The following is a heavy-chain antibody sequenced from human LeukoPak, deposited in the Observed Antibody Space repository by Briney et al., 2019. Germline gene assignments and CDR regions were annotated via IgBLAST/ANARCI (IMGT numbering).Heavy chain of an antibody. Sequence: GGSLRLSCAASGFTFSNAWMSWVRQAPGKGLEWVGRIKSKTDGGTTDYAAPVKGRFTISRDDSKNTLYLQMNSLKTEDTAVYYCTTDRAVEDFSDAFDIWGQGTMVTVSS. V-gene: IGHV3-15*01. CDR2: IKSKTDGGTT. J-gene: IGHJ3*02. CDR3: TTDRAVEDFSDAFDI. CDR1: GFTFSNAW. D-gene: IGHD2-15*01.